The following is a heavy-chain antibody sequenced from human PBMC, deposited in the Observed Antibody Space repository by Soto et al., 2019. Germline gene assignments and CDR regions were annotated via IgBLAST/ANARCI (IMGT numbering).Heavy chain of an antibody. D-gene: IGHD6-6*01. V-gene: IGHV1-3*01. Sequence: ASVKVSCKASGYTFTSYAMHWVRQAPGQRLEWMGWINAGNGNTKYSQKFQGRVTITRDTSASTAYMELSSLRSEDTAVYYCARDKGRFQLPLKWFDPWGQGTLVTVSS. J-gene: IGHJ5*02. CDR1: GYTFTSYA. CDR2: INAGNGNT. CDR3: ARDKGRFQLPLKWFDP.